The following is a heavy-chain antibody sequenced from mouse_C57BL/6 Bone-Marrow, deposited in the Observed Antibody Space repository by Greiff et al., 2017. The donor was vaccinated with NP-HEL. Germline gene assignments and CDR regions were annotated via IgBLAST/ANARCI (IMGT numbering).Heavy chain of an antibody. CDR2: ISNGGGST. CDR1: GFTFSDYY. CDR3: ARHNYSNYLDWYFDV. Sequence: DVHLVESGGGLVQPGGSLKLSCAASGFTFSDYYMYWVRQTPEKRLEWVAYISNGGGSTYYPDTVKGRFTISRDNAKNTPYLQMSRLKSEDTAMYYGARHNYSNYLDWYFDVWGTGTTVTVSS. V-gene: IGHV5-12*01. D-gene: IGHD2-5*01. J-gene: IGHJ1*03.